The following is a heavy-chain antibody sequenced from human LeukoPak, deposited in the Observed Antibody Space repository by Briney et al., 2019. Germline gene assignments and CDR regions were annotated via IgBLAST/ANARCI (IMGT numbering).Heavy chain of an antibody. CDR2: IKQDESEK. CDR3: ARYYGSGKYDS. V-gene: IGHV3-7*04. D-gene: IGHD3-10*01. CDR1: GFTLGNYW. J-gene: IGHJ4*02. Sequence: GGSRRLSGAASGFTLGNYWMTWVGKPQGKGREWVANIKQDESEKYYVDSVKGRFTISRDNAKNSLYLQMNSLRAEDTAVYYCARYYGSGKYDSWGQGTLVTVSS.